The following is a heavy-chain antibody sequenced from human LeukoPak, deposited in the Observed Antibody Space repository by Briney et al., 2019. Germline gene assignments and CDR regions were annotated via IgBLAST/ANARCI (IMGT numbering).Heavy chain of an antibody. CDR3: ARADCSSTSCYLNPPYYYYGMDV. J-gene: IGHJ6*04. Sequence: ASVKVSCKVSGGTFNSYAISWVRQAPGQGLEWMGGIIPIFGTANYAQKFQGRVTITADESTSTAYMELSSLRSEDTAVYYCARADCSSTSCYLNPPYYYYGMDVWGKGTTVTVSS. D-gene: IGHD2-2*01. CDR1: GGTFNSYA. V-gene: IGHV1-69*01. CDR2: IIPIFGTA.